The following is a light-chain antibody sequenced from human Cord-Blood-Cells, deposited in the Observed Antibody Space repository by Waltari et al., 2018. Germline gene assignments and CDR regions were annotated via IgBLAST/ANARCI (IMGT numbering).Light chain of an antibody. CDR1: QSISSW. V-gene: IGKV1-5*01. Sequence: DIQMTQSPSTLSASVGDRVTITCRASQSISSWLAWYQQKPGKAPKLLIYDASSLESGVPSRFSGSGSGTEFTLTISGLQPDDFATYSCHKYNSYSYTFARGPSWRSN. CDR3: HKYNSYSYT. J-gene: IGKJ2*01. CDR2: DAS.